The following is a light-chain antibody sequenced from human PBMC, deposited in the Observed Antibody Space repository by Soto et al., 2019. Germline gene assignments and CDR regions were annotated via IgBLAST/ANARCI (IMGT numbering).Light chain of an antibody. CDR2: EVS. J-gene: IGLJ1*01. Sequence: SVLTQPASVSGSPGQTVTISCTGTSRDVGGYNYVSWYQQHPGKAPTLMISEVSNRPTGVSNRFSGSKSGNTASLTISGRQAEDEADYYCSSYTSSSTLVFGTGTKVTVL. V-gene: IGLV2-14*01. CDR1: SRDVGGYNY. CDR3: SSYTSSSTLV.